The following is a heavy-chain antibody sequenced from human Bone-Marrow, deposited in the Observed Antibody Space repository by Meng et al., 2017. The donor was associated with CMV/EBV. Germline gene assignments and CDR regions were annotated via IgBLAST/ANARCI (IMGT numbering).Heavy chain of an antibody. V-gene: IGHV1-2*02. CDR3: ARIGGNYDFWSGYWTSSGTYGMDV. J-gene: IGHJ6*02. CDR1: VYTFTGYY. D-gene: IGHD3-3*01. CDR2: INPNSGGT. Sequence: ASVKVSCKVSVYTFTGYYMHWVRQAPGQGLEWMGWINPNSGGTNYAQKFQGRVTMTRDTSISTAYMELSRLRSDDTAVYYCARIGGNYDFWSGYWTSSGTYGMDVWGQGTTVTVSS.